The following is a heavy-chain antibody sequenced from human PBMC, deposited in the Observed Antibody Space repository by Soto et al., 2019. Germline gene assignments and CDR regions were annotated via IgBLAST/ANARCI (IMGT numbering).Heavy chain of an antibody. CDR2: IIPIFGTA. J-gene: IGHJ5*02. CDR1: GGTFSSYA. Sequence: ASVKVACKASGGTFSSYAISWVRQAPGQGLEWMGGIIPIFGTANYAQKFQGRVTMTRDTSISTAYMELSRLRSDDTAVYYCARDFPPHIVVVTAIHGEVTWFDPWGQGTLVTVSS. D-gene: IGHD2-21*02. CDR3: ARDFPPHIVVVTAIHGEVTWFDP. V-gene: IGHV1-69*05.